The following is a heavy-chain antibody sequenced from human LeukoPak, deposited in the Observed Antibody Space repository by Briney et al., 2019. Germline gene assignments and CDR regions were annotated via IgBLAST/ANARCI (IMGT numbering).Heavy chain of an antibody. J-gene: IGHJ4*02. CDR3: ARDLYRIVVVPHYFDY. D-gene: IGHD3-22*01. V-gene: IGHV3-15*01. CDR1: GFTFINAW. CDR2: IKAKAHGGTT. Sequence: GGSLRLSCAASGFTFINAWMAWVRQAPGKGLEWVGRIKAKAHGGTTDYAAPVKGRFTISRDDSKNTLYLQMNSLRAENTAVYYCARDLYRIVVVPHYFDYWGQGTLVTVSS.